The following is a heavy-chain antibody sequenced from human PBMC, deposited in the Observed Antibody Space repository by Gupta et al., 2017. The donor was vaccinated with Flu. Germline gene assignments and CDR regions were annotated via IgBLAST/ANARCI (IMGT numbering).Heavy chain of an antibody. CDR2: ISSSSSYI. V-gene: IGHV3-21*01. J-gene: IGHJ5*02. CDR1: GFTLSSYS. CDR3: ARDLFQSPSDPASYSNWFDP. Sequence: EVQLVESGGGLVKPGGSLSLSCDASGFTLSSYSTNWVRQAPGTGLEWVSSISSSSSYIYYADSVKGRFTISRDNAKNSLYLQMNSLRAEDTAVYYCARDLFQSPSDPASYSNWFDPWGQGTLVTVSS. D-gene: IGHD3-10*01.